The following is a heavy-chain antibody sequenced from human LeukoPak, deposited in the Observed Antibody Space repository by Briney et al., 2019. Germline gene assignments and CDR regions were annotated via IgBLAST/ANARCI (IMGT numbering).Heavy chain of an antibody. Sequence: GGSLRLSCAASGFTFSSYAMHWVRQAQGKGLEWVAVISYDGSNKYYADSVKGRFTISRDNSKNTLYLQMTSLKAEDTAVYYCTTDPSPGIAPRGYDFWGQGTPVTVSS. J-gene: IGHJ4*02. D-gene: IGHD6-6*01. CDR3: TTDPSPGIAPRGYDF. CDR2: ISYDGSNK. V-gene: IGHV3-30-3*01. CDR1: GFTFSSYA.